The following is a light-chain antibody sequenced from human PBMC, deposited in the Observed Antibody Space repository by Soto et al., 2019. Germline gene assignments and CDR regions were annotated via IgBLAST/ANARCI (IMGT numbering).Light chain of an antibody. Sequence: SYELTQPPSVSAAPGQTARITCGGDNIGGRSVHWYQQKPGQAPVVVVYDGSDRPSGIPERFSGSNSGNTATLTISRVEAGDEADYYCQVWDSSSDHRFGGGTQLTVL. CDR1: NIGGRS. CDR2: DGS. CDR3: QVWDSSSDHR. J-gene: IGLJ3*02. V-gene: IGLV3-21*02.